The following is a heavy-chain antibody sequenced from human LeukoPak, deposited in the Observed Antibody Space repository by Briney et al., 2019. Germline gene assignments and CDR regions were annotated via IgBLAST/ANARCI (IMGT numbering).Heavy chain of an antibody. CDR2: ISGSGSTI. CDR3: ARGAVAGYYFDY. J-gene: IGHJ4*02. D-gene: IGHD6-19*01. Sequence: GGSLRLSCADSGFTFSSYWMHWVRQAPGKGLEWVSYISGSGSTIYYADSVMGRFTISRDNAKNSLYLQMNSLRAEDTAVYYCARGAVAGYYFDYWGQGTLVTVSS. CDR1: GFTFSSYW. V-gene: IGHV3-48*04.